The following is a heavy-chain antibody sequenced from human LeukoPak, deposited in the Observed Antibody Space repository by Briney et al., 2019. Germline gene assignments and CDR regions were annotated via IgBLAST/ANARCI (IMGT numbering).Heavy chain of an antibody. D-gene: IGHD3-10*01. CDR3: ARDSRVSGDY. V-gene: IGHV1-2*06. CDR1: GYTFTSYY. Sequence: ASVKVSCKASGYTFTSYYIHWVRQAPGQGLEWMGRIDPNSGGSIYAQKFRGRVTVTRDTSITTAYMELSRLTSDDTAVYYCARDSRVSGDYWGQGTLVTVSS. J-gene: IGHJ4*02. CDR2: IDPNSGGS.